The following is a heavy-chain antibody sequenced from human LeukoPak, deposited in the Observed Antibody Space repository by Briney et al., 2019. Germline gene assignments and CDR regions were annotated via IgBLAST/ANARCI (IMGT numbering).Heavy chain of an antibody. J-gene: IGHJ4*02. Sequence: GGSLRLSCAASGFTFSTYTMYWVRHPPGKRLEWVSIIGSSGGGIHYADSVKGRFTISRDNSKNALHLQMNSLRVEDTAVYYCARELGTGMVYFDCWGQGTLVTVSS. CDR2: IGSSGGGI. CDR3: ARELGTGMVYFDC. V-gene: IGHV3-23*01. CDR1: GFTFSTYT. D-gene: IGHD5-18*01.